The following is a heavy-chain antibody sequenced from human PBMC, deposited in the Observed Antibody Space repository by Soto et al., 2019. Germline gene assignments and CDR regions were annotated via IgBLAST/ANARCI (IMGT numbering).Heavy chain of an antibody. J-gene: IGHJ4*02. CDR3: ARNVCGYDFWSGYSYFDY. CDR2: INHRGST. D-gene: IGHD3-3*01. V-gene: IGHV4-34*01. Sequence: PSLTCAVYDGSFSGYYWSWIRQPPGKGLEWIGEINHRGSTNYNPSLKSRVTISVDTSKNQFSLKLSSVTAADTAVYYCARNVCGYDFWSGYSYFDYWGQGTLVTVSS. CDR1: DGSFSGYY.